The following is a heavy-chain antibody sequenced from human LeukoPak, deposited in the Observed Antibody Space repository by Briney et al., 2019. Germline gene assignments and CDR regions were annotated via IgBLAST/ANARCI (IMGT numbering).Heavy chain of an antibody. CDR3: ARYSYYYYGMDV. Sequence: PSQTLSLTCTVSGGSISSGGYSWSWIRQPPGKGLEWIGYIYHSGSTYYNPSLKSRVTISVDTSKNQFSLKLSSVTAADTAVYYCARYSYYYYGMDVWGQGTTVTVSS. V-gene: IGHV4-30-2*01. CDR2: IYHSGST. J-gene: IGHJ6*02. D-gene: IGHD2-15*01. CDR1: GGSISSGGYS.